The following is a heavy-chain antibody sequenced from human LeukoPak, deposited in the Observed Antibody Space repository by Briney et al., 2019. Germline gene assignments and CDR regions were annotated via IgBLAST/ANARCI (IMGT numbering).Heavy chain of an antibody. V-gene: IGHV5-51*01. CDR3: ARHPEVAGSAFDI. Sequence: GESLKISCKGSGSSFTSYWIGWVRQMPGKGLEWMGIIYPGDSDTRYRPSFQGQVTISADKSISTAYLQWSSLKASDTAMYDFARHPEVAGSAFDIWGQGTMVTVSS. J-gene: IGHJ3*02. CDR2: IYPGDSDT. CDR1: GSSFTSYW. D-gene: IGHD5-12*01.